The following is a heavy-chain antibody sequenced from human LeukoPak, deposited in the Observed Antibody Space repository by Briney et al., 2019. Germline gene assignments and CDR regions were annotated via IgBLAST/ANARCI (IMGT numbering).Heavy chain of an antibody. CDR2: ISSSGSTI. CDR3: ARYSGSYFYYFDY. D-gene: IGHD1-26*01. V-gene: IGHV3-11*01. CDR1: GFTFSDYY. Sequence: GGSLRLSCAASGFTFSDYYMSWIRQAPGKGLEWVSYISSSGSTIYYADSVKGRFTISRGNAKNSLYLQMNSLRAEGTAVYYCARYSGSYFYYFDYWGQGTLVTVSS. J-gene: IGHJ4*02.